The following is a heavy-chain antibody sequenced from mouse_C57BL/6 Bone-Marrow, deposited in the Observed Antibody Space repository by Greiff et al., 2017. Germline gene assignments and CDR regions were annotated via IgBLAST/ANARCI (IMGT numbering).Heavy chain of an antibody. CDR2: IDPENGDT. CDR1: GFNIKDDY. V-gene: IGHV14-4*01. CDR3: TTLYSYGSSSYYFDY. J-gene: IGHJ2*01. D-gene: IGHD1-1*01. Sequence: DVKLQESGAELVRPGASVKLSCTASGFNIKDDYMHWVKQRPEQGLEWIGWIDPENGDTEYASKFQGKATITADTSSNTAYLQLSSLTSEDTAVYYCTTLYSYGSSSYYFDYWGQGTTLTVSS.